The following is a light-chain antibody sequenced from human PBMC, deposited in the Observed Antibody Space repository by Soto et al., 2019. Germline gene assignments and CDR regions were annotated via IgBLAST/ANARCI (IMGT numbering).Light chain of an antibody. CDR2: GAS. CDR3: QQYNNWPRT. Sequence: EIVMTQSPVTLSVSPGERATLSCRASQSVSSDLAWYHQKPGQAPRLLIYGASTRATGIPARFSGSGSGTEFTLTINSLQSEDFAVYYCQQYNNWPRTFGQGTKVDI. J-gene: IGKJ1*01. V-gene: IGKV3-15*01. CDR1: QSVSSD.